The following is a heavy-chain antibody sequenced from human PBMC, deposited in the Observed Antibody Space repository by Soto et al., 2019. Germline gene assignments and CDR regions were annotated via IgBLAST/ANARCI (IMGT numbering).Heavy chain of an antibody. D-gene: IGHD3-22*01. CDR1: GGSISSSSYY. CDR2: IYYSGST. J-gene: IGHJ4*02. Sequence: SETLSLTCTVSGGSISSSSYYWGWIRQPPGKGLEWIGSIYYSGSTYYNPSLKSRVTISVDTSKNQFSLKLSSVTAADTAVYYCARRGYYYDSSGYPSVWYWGQGTLVPVSS. CDR3: ARRGYYYDSSGYPSVWY. V-gene: IGHV4-39*01.